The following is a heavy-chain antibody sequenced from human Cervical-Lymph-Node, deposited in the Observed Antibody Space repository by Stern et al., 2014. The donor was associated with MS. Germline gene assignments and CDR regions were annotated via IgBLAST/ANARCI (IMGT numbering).Heavy chain of an antibody. J-gene: IGHJ4*02. Sequence: QMQLVQSGAEVKKPGASVKVSCKASGYTFTDYYMHWVRQAPGQGLEWTGWINPKNGGTVYAPKYRGRVTMTRDTSIATSYMELSSLTSDDSAFYYCAKEKQYTYGLDYWGQGTLVTVSS. D-gene: IGHD5-18*01. CDR2: INPKNGGT. CDR3: AKEKQYTYGLDY. CDR1: GYTFTDYY. V-gene: IGHV1-2*02.